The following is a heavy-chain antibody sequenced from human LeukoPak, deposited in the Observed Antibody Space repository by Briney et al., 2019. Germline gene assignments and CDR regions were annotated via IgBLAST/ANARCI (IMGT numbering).Heavy chain of an antibody. J-gene: IGHJ4*02. CDR3: ARGEAVLTHFDY. D-gene: IGHD4/OR15-4a*01. CDR1: GNTFTRYY. CDR2: INPNSGDT. Sequence: ASVKVSCKASGNTFTRYYIHWVRQAPGQGLEWMGWINPNSGDTNYAQEFQGRVTMTRDTSISTAYMEVSRLRSDDTAVYYCARGEAVLTHFDYWGQGTLVTVSS. V-gene: IGHV1-2*02.